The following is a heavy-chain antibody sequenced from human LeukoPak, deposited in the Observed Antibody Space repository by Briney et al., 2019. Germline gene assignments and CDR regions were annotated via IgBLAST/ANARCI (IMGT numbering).Heavy chain of an antibody. CDR2: IFYNGST. J-gene: IGHJ2*01. V-gene: IGHV4-59*08. Sequence: SETLSLTCTVSGGTISSYYWSWIRQPPGKGLEWIGYIFYNGSTKYNPSLKSRVTISVDTSENQISLRLRSVTAADTAVYYCARRDYYDTTWMGWYFDLWGRGTLVTVSS. CDR1: GGTISSYY. D-gene: IGHD3-22*01. CDR3: ARRDYYDTTWMGWYFDL.